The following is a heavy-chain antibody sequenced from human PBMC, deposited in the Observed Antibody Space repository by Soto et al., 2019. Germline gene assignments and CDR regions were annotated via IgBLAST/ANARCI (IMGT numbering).Heavy chain of an antibody. CDR2: INPNSGGT. J-gene: IGHJ3*02. V-gene: IGHV1-2*04. CDR1: GYTFTGYY. D-gene: IGHD6-13*01. CDR3: ARAVVAGIYAFDI. Sequence: ASVTVSCKASGYTFTGYYMHWVRQAPGQGLEWMGWINPNSGGTNYAQKFQGWVTMTRDTSISTAYMELSRLRSDDTAVYYCARAVVAGIYAFDIWGQGTMVTVSS.